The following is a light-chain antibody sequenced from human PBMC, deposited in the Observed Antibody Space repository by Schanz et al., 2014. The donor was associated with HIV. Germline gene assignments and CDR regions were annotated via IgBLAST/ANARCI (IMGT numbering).Light chain of an antibody. J-gene: IGKJ2*01. Sequence: DIQITQSPSTLSASVGDRVTITCRASQSISSWLAWYQHKSGKAPKLLIYKASTLERGVPSRFSGSGSGTEFALTIRSLQPDDFATYYCQQYNSYLYTFGQGTKLQIK. V-gene: IGKV1-5*03. CDR1: QSISSW. CDR3: QQYNSYLYT. CDR2: KAS.